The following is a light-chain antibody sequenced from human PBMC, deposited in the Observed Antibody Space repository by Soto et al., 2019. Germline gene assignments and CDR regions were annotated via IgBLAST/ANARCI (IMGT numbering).Light chain of an antibody. V-gene: IGKV2-28*01. Sequence: DIVMTQSPLSLPVTPGEPASISCRSSQSLLHSNGYNYLDWYLQKPGQSPQLLIYLGSNRASGVPDRFSGSGSGTDFTLKISRVEAEDVGVYYCMQALQTDWTFGQGTKWIS. J-gene: IGKJ1*01. CDR1: QSLLHSNGYNY. CDR3: MQALQTDWT. CDR2: LGS.